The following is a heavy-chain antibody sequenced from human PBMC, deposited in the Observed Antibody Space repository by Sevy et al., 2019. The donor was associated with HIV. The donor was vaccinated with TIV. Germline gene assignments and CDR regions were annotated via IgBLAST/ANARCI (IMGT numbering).Heavy chain of an antibody. CDR2: ISGSGSST. Sequence: GGSLRLSCAASGFTFSSYAMSWVRQAPGKGLEWVSAISGSGSSTYYADSVKGRFTISRDNSKNTLYLQMNSLRAEDTAVYYCAKSTSGWYLYYYYYMDVWGKGTTVTVSS. V-gene: IGHV3-23*01. J-gene: IGHJ6*03. CDR1: GFTFSSYA. D-gene: IGHD6-19*01. CDR3: AKSTSGWYLYYYYYMDV.